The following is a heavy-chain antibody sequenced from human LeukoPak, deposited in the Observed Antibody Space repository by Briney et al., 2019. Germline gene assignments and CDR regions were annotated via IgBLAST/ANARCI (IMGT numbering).Heavy chain of an antibody. CDR3: TRDQTPYY. CDR2: IASETYGGTA. CDR1: GFTFSSYA. J-gene: IGHJ4*02. V-gene: IGHV3-49*04. Sequence: GGSLRLSCAASGFTFSSYAMSWVRQAPGKGREWVGFIASETYGGTAEYAASVKGRLTISRDDSKSIAYLQMNSLKTEDTAVYYCTRDQTPYYWGQGTLVTVSS.